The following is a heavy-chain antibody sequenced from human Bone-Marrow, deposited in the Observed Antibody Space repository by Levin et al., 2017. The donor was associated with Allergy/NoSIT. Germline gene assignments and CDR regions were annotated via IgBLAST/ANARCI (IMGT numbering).Heavy chain of an antibody. CDR3: ARDHRARYDILTGYYTSSRAFDI. V-gene: IGHV3-48*04. CDR2: ISSSSSTI. CDR1: GFTFSSYS. D-gene: IGHD3-9*01. J-gene: IGHJ3*02. Sequence: LSLTCAASGFTFSSYSMNWVRQAPGKGLEWVSYISSSSSTIYYADSVKGRFTISRDNAKNSLYLQMNSLRAEDTAVYYCARDHRARYDILTGYYTSSRAFDIWGQGTMVTVSS.